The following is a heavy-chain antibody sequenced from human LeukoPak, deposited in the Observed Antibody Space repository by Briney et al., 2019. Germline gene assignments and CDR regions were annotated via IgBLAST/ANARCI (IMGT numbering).Heavy chain of an antibody. J-gene: IGHJ4*02. CDR3: ARGNKESGSYGARFDY. CDR1: GGSFSGYY. V-gene: IGHV4-34*01. D-gene: IGHD1-26*01. Sequence: SETLSLTCAVYGGSFSGYYWSWIRQPPGKGLEWIGEINHSGSTNYNPSLKSRVTISVDTSKNQFSLKLSSVTAADTAVYYCARGNKESGSYGARFDYWGQGTLVTVSS. CDR2: INHSGST.